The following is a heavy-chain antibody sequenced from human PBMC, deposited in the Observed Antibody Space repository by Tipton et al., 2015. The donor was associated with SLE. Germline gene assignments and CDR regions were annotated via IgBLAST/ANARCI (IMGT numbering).Heavy chain of an antibody. V-gene: IGHV3-13*01. CDR3: ARGPAMVRGVYMDV. Sequence: SLRLSCAASGFTFSSYDMHWVRQATGKGLEWVSAIGTAGDTYYPGSVKGRFTISGENAKNSLYLQMNSLRAGDTAVYYCARGPAMVRGVYMDVWGKGTTVTVSS. CDR1: GFTFSSYD. D-gene: IGHD3-10*01. CDR2: IGTAGDT. J-gene: IGHJ6*03.